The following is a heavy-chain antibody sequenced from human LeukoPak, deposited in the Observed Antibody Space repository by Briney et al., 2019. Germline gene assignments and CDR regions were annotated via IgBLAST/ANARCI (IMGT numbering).Heavy chain of an antibody. CDR3: ARGCSSTSCYFAVGNY. Sequence: ASVKVSCKASGYTFTGYYIHWVRQAPGQGLEWMGWINPNSGGTNYAQNFQGGVTMTRDTSISTAYMEQSRLRSDDTAVYYCARGCSSTSCYFAVGNYWGQGSLVTVSS. CDR1: GYTFTGYY. J-gene: IGHJ4*02. V-gene: IGHV1-2*02. CDR2: INPNSGGT. D-gene: IGHD2-2*01.